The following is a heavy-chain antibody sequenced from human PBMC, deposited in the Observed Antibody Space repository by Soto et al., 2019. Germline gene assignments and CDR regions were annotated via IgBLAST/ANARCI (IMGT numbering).Heavy chain of an antibody. CDR2: INIDGSEK. D-gene: IGHD3-10*01. V-gene: IGHV3-7*03. J-gene: IGHJ4*02. CDR1: WFPFGSHW. Sequence: SGGAPRLSCSTPWFPFGSHWFSWVRQAPGKQLERVANINIDGSEKYYVDSVRGRFIISRDNAENSVYLQMNSLRAEDTAVYYCATDRGWQTFNYWGQGTLVTV. CDR3: ATDRGWQTFNY.